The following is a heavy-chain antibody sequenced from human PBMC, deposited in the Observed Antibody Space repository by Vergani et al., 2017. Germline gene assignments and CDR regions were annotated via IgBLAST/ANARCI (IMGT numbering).Heavy chain of an antibody. CDR2: FNHSGST. Sequence: QVQLQQWGAGLLKPSETLSLTCAVYGGSFSGYYWSWIPRPPGKGLEWIGEFNHSGSTNSNPSLKSRVTISVDTSKNQFSLKLSSVTAADTAVYYCARANYRVMAYYFDYWGQGTLVTVSS. CDR3: ARANYRVMAYYFDY. CDR1: GGSFSGYY. D-gene: IGHD2-21*01. V-gene: IGHV4-34*01. J-gene: IGHJ4*02.